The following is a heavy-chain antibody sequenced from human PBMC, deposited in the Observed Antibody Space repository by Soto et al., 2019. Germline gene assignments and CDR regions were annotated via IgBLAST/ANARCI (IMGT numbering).Heavy chain of an antibody. CDR2: ISSSSGYI. J-gene: IGHJ6*02. V-gene: IGHV3-21*01. CDR1: GFSFSTFS. CDR3: ARDRSAGDYFYYGMDV. D-gene: IGHD1-1*01. Sequence: GGSLRLSCEASGFSFSTFSTNWVRQAPGKGLEYVSVISSSSGYIYYADSVKGRFTVSRDNARNTLFLQMSGLREEGTAIYYCARDRSAGDYFYYGMDVWGQGTTVTVSS.